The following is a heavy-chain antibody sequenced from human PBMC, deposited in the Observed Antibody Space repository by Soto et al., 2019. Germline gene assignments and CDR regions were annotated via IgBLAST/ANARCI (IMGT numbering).Heavy chain of an antibody. V-gene: IGHV4-59*01. CDR1: GGSISSYY. CDR3: AGIAAAGTRYYYYYYGMDV. D-gene: IGHD6-13*01. J-gene: IGHJ6*02. CDR2: IYYSGRT. Sequence: PSETLSLTCTVSGGSISSYYWSWIRQPPGKGLEWIGYIYYSGRTNYNPSIKSRVTISVDTSKNLFSLKLCSVTAADMAVYYCAGIAAAGTRYYYYYYGMDVWGQGTTVT.